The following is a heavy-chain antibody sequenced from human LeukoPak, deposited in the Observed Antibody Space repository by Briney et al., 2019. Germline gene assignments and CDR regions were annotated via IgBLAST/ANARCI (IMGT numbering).Heavy chain of an antibody. CDR1: GFTFSSYG. CDR3: AKVRWDNSGWYYLDS. J-gene: IGHJ4*02. V-gene: IGHV3-30*18. Sequence: QPGGSLRLSCAASGFTFSSYGMHWVRQAPGKGLEWVAVISYDGSNKYYADSVKGRFTISRDNSKSTLYLQMNSLRTEDTAVYYCAKVRWDNSGWYYLDSWGQGTLVTVSS. CDR2: ISYDGSNK. D-gene: IGHD6-19*01.